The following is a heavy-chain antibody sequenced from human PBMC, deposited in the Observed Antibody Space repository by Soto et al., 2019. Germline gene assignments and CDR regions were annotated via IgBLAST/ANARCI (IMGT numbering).Heavy chain of an antibody. CDR1: GGSISSSSYY. D-gene: IGHD3-22*01. J-gene: IGHJ4*02. CDR2: IYYSGST. Sequence: QLQLQESGPGLVKPSETLSLTCTVSGGSISSSSYYWGWIRQPPGKGLEWIGSIYYSGSTYYNPSLKSRVTISVDTSKNQFSLKLSSVTAADTAVYYCARRLLNYYDSSGWAWTSGRGFDYWGQGTLVTVSS. CDR3: ARRLLNYYDSSGWAWTSGRGFDY. V-gene: IGHV4-39*01.